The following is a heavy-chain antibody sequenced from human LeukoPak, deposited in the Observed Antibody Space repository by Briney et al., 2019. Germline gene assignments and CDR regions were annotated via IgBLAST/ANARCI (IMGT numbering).Heavy chain of an antibody. CDR3: ARGGEPVGFDY. Sequence: GGSLRLSCAASGFIFSSYSMNWVRQAPGKGLEWVSSISSSSSYIYYADSVKGRFTISRDNAKNSLSLQMSSLRAEDTAVYYCARGGEPVGFDYWGQGTLVTVSS. V-gene: IGHV3-21*01. CDR1: GFIFSSYS. J-gene: IGHJ4*02. D-gene: IGHD1-26*01. CDR2: ISSSSSYI.